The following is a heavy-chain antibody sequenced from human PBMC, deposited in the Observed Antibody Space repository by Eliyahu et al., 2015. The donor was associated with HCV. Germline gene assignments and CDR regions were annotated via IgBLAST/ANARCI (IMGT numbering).Heavy chain of an antibody. D-gene: IGHD6-19*01. CDR2: IHYSGST. Sequence: QVQLQESGPGLVKPSETLSLTCTVPGGSITTYYWSWIRQPPGKGLEXIGYIHYSGSTNHNPSLKSRVTMSLDTSKNQFSLNLTSVAAADTAVYYCASGGGGIAVAGTGGWFDPWGQGTLVTVSS. V-gene: IGHV4-59*01. CDR1: GGSITTYY. CDR3: ASGGGGIAVAGTGGWFDP. J-gene: IGHJ5*02.